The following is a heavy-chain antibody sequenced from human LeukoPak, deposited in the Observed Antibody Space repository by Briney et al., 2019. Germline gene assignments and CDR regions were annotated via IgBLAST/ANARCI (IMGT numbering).Heavy chain of an antibody. V-gene: IGHV3-11*01. D-gene: IGHD3-10*01. Sequence: GGPLRLSCAASGFTFSDYYMSWIRPALGKGLEGVSYISSSGSTIYYADSVKGRFTISRDNAKNSLYLQMNSLRAEDTAVYYCAGGGALWLGELLWGDYWGQGTLVTVSS. CDR2: ISSSGSTI. J-gene: IGHJ4*02. CDR1: GFTFSDYY. CDR3: AGGGALWLGELLWGDY.